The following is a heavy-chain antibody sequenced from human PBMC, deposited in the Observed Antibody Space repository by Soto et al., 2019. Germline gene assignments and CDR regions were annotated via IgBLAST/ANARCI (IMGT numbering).Heavy chain of an antibody. CDR3: ARVGRRDGYHYVLDQ. CDR2: VISASGSV. J-gene: IGHJ1*01. CDR1: GRIFSSFP. Sequence: QVQVVQSGAEVKKPGSSVKISCKASGRIFSSFPTSWVRQVPGQGLEWMGGVISASGSVTYAPKFQGRVTMAAVNSAGIGYMELTSLTSEDTAIYYCARVGRRDGYHYVLDQWGPGTMVTVSS. V-gene: IGHV1-69*06. D-gene: IGHD3-10*02.